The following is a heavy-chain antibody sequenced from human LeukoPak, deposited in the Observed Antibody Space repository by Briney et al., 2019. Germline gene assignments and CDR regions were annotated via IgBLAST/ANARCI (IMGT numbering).Heavy chain of an antibody. V-gene: IGHV3-7*01. D-gene: IGHD2-2*01. CDR2: MNEYGSEI. Sequence: PGESLRLSCSVSGFILRDFSMSWVRQAPAKGLEWVAKMNEYGSEIFYVDSVKGRFTISRDNGKNSLYLQMNRLRAEDTAVYYCARSRGCGSSRCNNFDYWGQGTLVTVSS. CDR3: ARSRGCGSSRCNNFDY. J-gene: IGHJ4*02. CDR1: GFILRDFS.